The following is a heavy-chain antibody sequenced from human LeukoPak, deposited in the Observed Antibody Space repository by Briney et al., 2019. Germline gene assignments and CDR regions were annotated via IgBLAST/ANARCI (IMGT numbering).Heavy chain of an antibody. CDR3: ARDSGYCSSTSCPGSI. D-gene: IGHD2-2*01. J-gene: IGHJ3*02. V-gene: IGHV1-69*13. CDR2: IIPIFGTA. Sequence: SVKVSCKASGGTFSRYAISWVRQAPGQGLEWRGGIIPIFGTANYAQKFQGRATITADESTSTAYVELSSLRSEDTAVYYCARDSGYCSSTSCPGSIWGQGTMVTVSS. CDR1: GGTFSRYA.